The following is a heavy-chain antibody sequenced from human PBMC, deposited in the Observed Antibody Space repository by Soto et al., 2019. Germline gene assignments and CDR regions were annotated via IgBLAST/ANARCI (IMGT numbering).Heavy chain of an antibody. CDR2: IYYTGST. J-gene: IGHJ4*02. V-gene: IGHV4-59*11. CDR1: AYSIISGHY. Sequence: PSATLSVTRDVSAYSIISGHYFRWIRHPPWKRLEWIGYIYYTGSTTYNPSLESRVTMSVDTSKNQFSLKLSSVNAADTAVYYCAKYRRTEAEGFTLDYWGRGTLVTVSS. CDR3: AKYRRTEAEGFTLDY. D-gene: IGHD6-13*01.